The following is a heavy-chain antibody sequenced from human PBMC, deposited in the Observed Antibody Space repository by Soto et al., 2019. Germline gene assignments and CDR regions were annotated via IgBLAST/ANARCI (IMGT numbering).Heavy chain of an antibody. Sequence: QVQLVESGGGVVQPGRSLRLSCAASGFTFSSYGMHWVRQAPGKGLEWVAVISYDGSNKYYADSVKGRFTISRDNSKNKLYLQMNSLRAEDTAVYYCAKDRVLGSSSWLYYYYYGMDVWGQGTTVTVSS. D-gene: IGHD6-13*01. CDR1: GFTFSSYG. V-gene: IGHV3-30*18. J-gene: IGHJ6*02. CDR2: ISYDGSNK. CDR3: AKDRVLGSSSWLYYYYYGMDV.